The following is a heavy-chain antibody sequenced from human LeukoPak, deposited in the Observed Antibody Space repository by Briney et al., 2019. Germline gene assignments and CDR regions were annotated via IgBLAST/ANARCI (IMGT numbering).Heavy chain of an antibody. V-gene: IGHV4-59*01. CDR1: GGSISSYY. J-gene: IGHJ4*02. Sequence: PSETLSLTCTVSGGSISSYYWSWIRQPPGKGLEWIGYIYYSGTTDYNPSLKSRVTISVDTSKNQFSLKLTSVTAADTAVYYCARTNWNYLSFDSWGQGTLVTVSS. D-gene: IGHD1-7*01. CDR2: IYYSGTT. CDR3: ARTNWNYLSFDS.